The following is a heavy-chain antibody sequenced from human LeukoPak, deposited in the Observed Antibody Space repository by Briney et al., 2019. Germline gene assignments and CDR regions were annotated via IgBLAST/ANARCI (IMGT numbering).Heavy chain of an antibody. CDR1: GFSFRDYD. CDR2: IHTSGHT. V-gene: IGHV3-13*01. J-gene: IGHJ4*02. D-gene: IGHD5-18*01. Sequence: PGGSLRLSCAASGFSFRDYDMHWVRHGKGKGLEGVSAIHTSGHTYYPDSVKGRFAISRENPKNSLYLQMNSLRVEDTAVYYCVRGYRYGLYYFDSWGQGALVTVSS. CDR3: VRGYRYGLYYFDS.